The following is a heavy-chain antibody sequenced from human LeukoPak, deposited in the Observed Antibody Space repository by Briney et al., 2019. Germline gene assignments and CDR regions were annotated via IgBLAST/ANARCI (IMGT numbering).Heavy chain of an antibody. CDR1: GGTFSSYA. CDR2: IIPIFGTA. J-gene: IGHJ4*02. D-gene: IGHD3-3*01. Sequence: SVKVSCKASGGTFSSYAISWVRQAPGQGLEWMGGIIPIFGTANYAQKFQGRVTITADESTSTAYMELSSLTSEDTAVYYCASSESGDYDFWSGYYIRFDYWGQGTLVTVSS. V-gene: IGHV1-69*01. CDR3: ASSESGDYDFWSGYYIRFDY.